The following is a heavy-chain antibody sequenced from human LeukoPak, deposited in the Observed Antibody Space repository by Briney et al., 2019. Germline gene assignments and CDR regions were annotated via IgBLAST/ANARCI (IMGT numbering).Heavy chain of an antibody. CDR2: ISGSGGVI. CDR1: GFTFSNYY. J-gene: IGHJ4*02. V-gene: IGHV3-11*01. Sequence: TGGSLRLSCEASGFTFSNYYMTWVRQAPGRGLESLSYISGSGGVIYYADSVKGRFTISRDNAKNSLYLQMNSLRAEDTAMYYCAADITGYFDYWGQGALVTVSS. D-gene: IGHD2-8*02. CDR3: AADITGYFDY.